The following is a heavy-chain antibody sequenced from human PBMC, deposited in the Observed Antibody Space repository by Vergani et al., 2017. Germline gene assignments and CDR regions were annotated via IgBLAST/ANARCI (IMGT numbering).Heavy chain of an antibody. CDR3: ARGDIVVVVAADYWYVDL. CDR1: GGSFSGYY. D-gene: IGHD2-15*01. CDR2: INHSGST. Sequence: QVQLQQWGAGLLKPSETLSLTCAVYGGSFSGYYWSWIRQPPGKGLEWIGEINHSGSTNYNPSLKSRVTISVDTSKNQFSLKLSSVTAADTAVYYCARGDIVVVVAADYWYVDLWGRGTLVTVSS. J-gene: IGHJ2*01. V-gene: IGHV4-34*01.